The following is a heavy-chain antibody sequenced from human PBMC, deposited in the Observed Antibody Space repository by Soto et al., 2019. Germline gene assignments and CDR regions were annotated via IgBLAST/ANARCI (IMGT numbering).Heavy chain of an antibody. CDR1: GYTFTSYD. J-gene: IGHJ3*02. D-gene: IGHD6-19*01. CDR3: ARGSYGIAVDGTVYAFDI. Sequence: ASVKVSCKASGYTFTSYDINWVRQATGQGLEWMGWMNPNSGNTGYAQKFQGRVTMTRNTSISTAYMELSSLRSEDTAVYYCARGSYGIAVDGTVYAFDIWGQGTMVTVSS. V-gene: IGHV1-8*01. CDR2: MNPNSGNT.